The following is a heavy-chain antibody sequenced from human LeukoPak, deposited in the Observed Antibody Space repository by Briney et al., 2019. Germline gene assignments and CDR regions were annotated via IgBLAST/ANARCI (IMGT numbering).Heavy chain of an antibody. V-gene: IGHV3-7*01. D-gene: IGHD3-3*01. Sequence: SGGSLRLSCTASGFTFSNYWMTWVRQAPGKGLEWVANIKPDGSEKYYVDSVKGRFTISRDNAKNSLYLQMNSLRAEDTAVYYCASPEWLPDSFDIWGQGTMVTVSS. CDR2: IKPDGSEK. J-gene: IGHJ3*02. CDR1: GFTFSNYW. CDR3: ASPEWLPDSFDI.